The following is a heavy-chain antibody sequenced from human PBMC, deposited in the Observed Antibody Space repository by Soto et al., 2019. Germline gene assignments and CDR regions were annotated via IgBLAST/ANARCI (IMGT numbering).Heavy chain of an antibody. CDR1: GYTFNNYD. Sequence: GASVKVSCKASGYTFNNYDFSWVRQAPGQGLEWLGWINTYNGNTKYEQKFQGRVTMTTDTSTSTVYMELDSLRSDDTAVYYCARDDYGAYNYWGQRTLVTVSS. V-gene: IGHV1-18*01. CDR2: INTYNGNT. J-gene: IGHJ4*02. D-gene: IGHD4-17*01. CDR3: ARDDYGAYNY.